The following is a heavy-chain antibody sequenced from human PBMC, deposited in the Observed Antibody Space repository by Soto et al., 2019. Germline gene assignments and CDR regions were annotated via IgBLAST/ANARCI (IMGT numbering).Heavy chain of an antibody. Sequence: QVQLVESGGGVVQPGRSLRLSCAASGFTFSSYGMHWVRQAPGKGLEWVAVIWYDGSNKYYADSVKGRFTISRDNSKNTLYLQMNSLRAEDTAVYYCARSYCSGGSCYLEYFQHWGQGTLVTVSS. D-gene: IGHD2-15*01. CDR2: IWYDGSNK. CDR1: GFTFSSYG. CDR3: ARSYCSGGSCYLEYFQH. J-gene: IGHJ1*01. V-gene: IGHV3-33*01.